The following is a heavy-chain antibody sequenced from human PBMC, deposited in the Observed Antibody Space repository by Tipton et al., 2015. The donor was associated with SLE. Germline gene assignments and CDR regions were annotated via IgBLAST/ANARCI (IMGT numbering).Heavy chain of an antibody. CDR3: VVCSPSSCAYFDY. CDR1: GGSISSGDYH. J-gene: IGHJ4*02. Sequence: TLSLTCTVSGGSISSGDYHWGWIRQPAGKGLEWIGRIYTGGNTKYNPSLESRVTLSADASKAQFSLKLTSVTAADTAVYYCVVCSPSSCAYFDYWGQGRLVTVSS. CDR2: IYTGGNT. D-gene: IGHD2-2*01. V-gene: IGHV4-61*02.